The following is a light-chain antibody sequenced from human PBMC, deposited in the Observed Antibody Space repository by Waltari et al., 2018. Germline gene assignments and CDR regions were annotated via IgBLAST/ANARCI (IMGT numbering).Light chain of an antibody. J-gene: IGKJ1*01. V-gene: IGKV1-5*03. CDR2: KAS. CDR1: QSISTW. Sequence: DIQVTQSPSTLSASVGDRVTITCRASQSISTWMAWYQQKPGKAPKLLIYKASGLEGGVPSRFSGSGSGTDFTHTISSLQPEDFATYYCQQYGSLWTFGQGTKVELK. CDR3: QQYGSLWT.